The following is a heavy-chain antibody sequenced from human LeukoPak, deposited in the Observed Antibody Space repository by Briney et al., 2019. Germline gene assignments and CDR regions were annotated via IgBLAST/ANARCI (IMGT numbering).Heavy chain of an antibody. CDR2: IKSKTDGGTT. CDR3: TRGVAILNYFDY. J-gene: IGHJ4*02. V-gene: IGHV3-15*01. Sequence: GGSLRLSCAGSGFILSNAWMSWVRQAPGKGLEWVARIKSKTDGGTTDYAAPVKGRFTISRDDSKNTLYLQMDSLKTEDTAVYYCTRGVAILNYFDYWGQGTLVTVFS. CDR1: GFILSNAW.